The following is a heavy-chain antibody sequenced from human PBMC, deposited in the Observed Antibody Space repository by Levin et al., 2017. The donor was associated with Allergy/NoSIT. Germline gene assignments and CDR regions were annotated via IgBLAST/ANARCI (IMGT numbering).Heavy chain of an antibody. V-gene: IGHV3-7*01. CDR3: ASDWLQLWFLY. CDR2: IKQDGSEK. J-gene: IGHJ4*02. D-gene: IGHD5-24*01. Sequence: GEFLKISCAASGFTFSSYWMSWVRQAPGKGLEWVANIKQDGSEKYYVDSVKGRFTISRDNAKNSLYLQMNSLRAEDTAVYYCASDWLQLWFLYWGQGTLVTVSS. CDR1: GFTFSSYW.